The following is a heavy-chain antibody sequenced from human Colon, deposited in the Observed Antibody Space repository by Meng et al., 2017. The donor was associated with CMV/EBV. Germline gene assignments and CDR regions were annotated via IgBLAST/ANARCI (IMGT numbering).Heavy chain of an antibody. CDR1: GYNFNIYG. Sequence: ASVKVSCKASGYNFNIYGIIWVRQAPGQGLEWMGWISVYNGITSYAQKFQDRVTMTADTSTSTAYMEVRSLRSDDTAVYYCAREGDWNYDSYFDNWGQGTLVTVSS. V-gene: IGHV1-18*01. D-gene: IGHD1-7*01. CDR3: AREGDWNYDSYFDN. J-gene: IGHJ4*02. CDR2: ISVYNGIT.